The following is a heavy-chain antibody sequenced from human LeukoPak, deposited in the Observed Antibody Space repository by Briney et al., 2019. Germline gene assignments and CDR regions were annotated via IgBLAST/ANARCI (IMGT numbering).Heavy chain of an antibody. CDR3: ARSHPPQWRPLYYFDY. D-gene: IGHD6-19*01. CDR2: INHSGST. J-gene: IGHJ4*02. Sequence: PSETLSLTCAVYGGSFSGYYWSWIRQPPGKGLEWIGEINHSGSTNYNPSLKSRVTISVDTSKNQFSLKLSSVTAADTAVYYCARSHPPQWRPLYYFDYWGQGTLVTVSS. V-gene: IGHV4-34*01. CDR1: GGSFSGYY.